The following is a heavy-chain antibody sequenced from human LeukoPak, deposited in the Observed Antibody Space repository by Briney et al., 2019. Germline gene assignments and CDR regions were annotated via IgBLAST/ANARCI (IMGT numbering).Heavy chain of an antibody. D-gene: IGHD3-10*01. Sequence: SQTLSLTCTVSGGSISSGGYYWSWIRQYPGKGLEWIGYIYYSGSTYYNPSLKSRVTISVDTSKNQFSLKLSSVTAADTAVYYCAREGLGSGAQVDYWGQGTLVTVSS. CDR3: AREGLGSGAQVDY. J-gene: IGHJ4*02. V-gene: IGHV4-31*03. CDR2: IYYSGST. CDR1: GGSISSGGYY.